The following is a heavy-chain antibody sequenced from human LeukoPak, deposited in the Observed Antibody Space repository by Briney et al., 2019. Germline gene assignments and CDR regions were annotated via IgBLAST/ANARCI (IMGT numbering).Heavy chain of an antibody. CDR3: ARDGNSGSYYGNWFDP. V-gene: IGHV3-48*01. CDR1: GFTFSTYS. CDR2: ISGRSESK. J-gene: IGHJ5*02. Sequence: PGGSLRLSCAASGFTFSTYSMNWVRQAPGKGLEWVSYISGRSESKSYADSVKGRFTISRDNAKNSLYLQMNSLRAEDTAVYYCARDGNSGSYYGNWFDPWGQGTLVTVSS. D-gene: IGHD1-26*01.